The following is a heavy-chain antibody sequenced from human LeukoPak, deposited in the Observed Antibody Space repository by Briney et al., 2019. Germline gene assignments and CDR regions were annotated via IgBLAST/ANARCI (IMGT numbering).Heavy chain of an antibody. J-gene: IGHJ4*02. D-gene: IGHD1-14*01. CDR1: GFTFSNYI. Sequence: PGGSLRLSCAASGFTFSNYIMHWVRQAPGKGLDWVAVILEDGSIQYYADSVKGRFTISRDNSKNTLFLQMNSLRGEDTAMYYCARVQGGGFRTADSRGQGTLVTVSS. CDR2: ILEDGSIQ. CDR3: ARVQGGGFRTADS. V-gene: IGHV3-30*04.